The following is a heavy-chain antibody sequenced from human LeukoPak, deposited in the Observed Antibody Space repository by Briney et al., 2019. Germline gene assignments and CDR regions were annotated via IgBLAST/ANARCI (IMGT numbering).Heavy chain of an antibody. CDR3: ARDIAARTMVGY. CDR2: IWYDGSNK. J-gene: IGHJ4*02. CDR1: GFTFSSYS. D-gene: IGHD6-6*01. V-gene: IGHV3-33*01. Sequence: GRSLRLSCAASGFTFSSYSMHWVRQAPGKGLEWVAVIWYDGSNKYYADSVKGRFTISRDNSKNTLYLQMNSLRAEDTAVYYCARDIAARTMVGYWGQGTLVTVSS.